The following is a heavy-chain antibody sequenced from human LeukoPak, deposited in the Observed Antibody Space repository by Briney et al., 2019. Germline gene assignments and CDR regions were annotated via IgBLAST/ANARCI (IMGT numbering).Heavy chain of an antibody. CDR1: GDSVSSNSAA. CDR3: ARDPDYQWLVPLYAFDI. CDR2: TYYRSKWYN. Sequence: SQTLSLTYAISGDSVSSNSAAWNWIRQSPSRGLGWLGRTYYRSKWYNDYAVSVKSRITINPDTSKNQFSLQLNSVTPEDTAVYYCARDPDYQWLVPLYAFDIWGQGTMVTVSS. V-gene: IGHV6-1*01. J-gene: IGHJ3*02. D-gene: IGHD6-19*01.